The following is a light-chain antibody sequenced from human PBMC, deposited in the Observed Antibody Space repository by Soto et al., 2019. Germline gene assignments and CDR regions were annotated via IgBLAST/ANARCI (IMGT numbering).Light chain of an antibody. CDR1: QSLYPN. Sequence: EIVLTQSPATQSVSPGETATLSCRASQSLYPNLAWYQQKPGQTPRVLIYAASTRDTGIPGRFTGIGSGTEFTLTISSLQSEDFAVYYCQQYHQWPITFGQGTRLEI. CDR3: QQYHQWPIT. CDR2: AAS. J-gene: IGKJ5*01. V-gene: IGKV3-15*01.